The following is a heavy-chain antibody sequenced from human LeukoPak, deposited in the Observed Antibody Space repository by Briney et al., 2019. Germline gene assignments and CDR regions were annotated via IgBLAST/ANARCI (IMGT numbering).Heavy chain of an antibody. CDR1: GGSISSGSYY. D-gene: IGHD6-13*01. Sequence: SQTLSLTCTVSGGSISSGSYYWSWIRQPAGKGLEWIGRIYTSGSTNYNPSLKSRVTISVDTSKNQFSLKLSSVTAADTAVYYCARHGWGSSWYGQYYYYGMDVWGQGTTVTVSS. V-gene: IGHV4-61*02. CDR2: IYTSGST. J-gene: IGHJ6*02. CDR3: ARHGWGSSWYGQYYYYGMDV.